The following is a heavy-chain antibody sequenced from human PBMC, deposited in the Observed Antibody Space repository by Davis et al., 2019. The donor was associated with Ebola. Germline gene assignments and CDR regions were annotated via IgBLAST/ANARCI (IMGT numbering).Heavy chain of an antibody. D-gene: IGHD6-13*01. CDR3: ARHSAAGNNYFDY. CDR2: IYYSGST. Sequence: PSETLSLTCTVSGVSITTHYWSWIRQPPGKGLEWIGSIYYSGSTNYNPSLKSRVTISVDTSKSQFSLKLSSVTAADTAVYYCARHSAAGNNYFDYRGQGTLVTVSS. J-gene: IGHJ4*02. CDR1: GVSITTHY. V-gene: IGHV4-59*11.